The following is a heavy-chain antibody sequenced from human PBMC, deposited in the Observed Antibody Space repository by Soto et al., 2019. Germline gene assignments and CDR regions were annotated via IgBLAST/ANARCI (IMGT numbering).Heavy chain of an antibody. Sequence: SETLSLTCAVYGGSFSGYYWSWIRQPPGKGLEWIGEINHSGSTNYNPSLKSRVTISVDTSKNQFSLKLSSVTAADTAVYYCARGRYRMNWFDPWGQGTLVTVSS. CDR1: GGSFSGYY. D-gene: IGHD5-18*01. V-gene: IGHV4-34*01. CDR2: INHSGST. CDR3: ARGRYRMNWFDP. J-gene: IGHJ5*02.